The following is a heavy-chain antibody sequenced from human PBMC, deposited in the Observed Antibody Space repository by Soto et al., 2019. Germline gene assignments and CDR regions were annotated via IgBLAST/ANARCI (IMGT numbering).Heavy chain of an antibody. D-gene: IGHD1-1*01. J-gene: IGHJ4*02. V-gene: IGHV4-4*07. CDR1: GDSINIFY. Sequence: SETLSLTCSVSGDSINIFYWSWIRQSAGNGLEWIGRTYITGDTNYNPSLQSRVTMSVDTSKNQLSLKLSSVTAADTAFYFCAREYTETWDGHTTYYFDYWGQGTTVTVSS. CDR2: TYITGDT. CDR3: AREYTETWDGHTTYYFDY.